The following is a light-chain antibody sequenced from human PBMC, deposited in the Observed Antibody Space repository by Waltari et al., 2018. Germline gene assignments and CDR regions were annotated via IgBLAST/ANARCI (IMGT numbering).Light chain of an antibody. Sequence: QSALTQPASVSGSPGQSIPISCTGTSSDAGGYNYVSWYQQHPGKAPKLMIYDVSKRPSGVSNRFSGSKSGNTASLTISGLQAEDEADYYCCSYAGSSTSVVFGGGTKLTVL. CDR3: CSYAGSSTSVV. J-gene: IGLJ2*01. CDR1: SSDAGGYNY. V-gene: IGLV2-23*02. CDR2: DVS.